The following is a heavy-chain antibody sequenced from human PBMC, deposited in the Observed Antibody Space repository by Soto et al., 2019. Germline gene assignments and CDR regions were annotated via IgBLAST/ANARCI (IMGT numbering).Heavy chain of an antibody. Sequence: EVQLLESGGGLVQPGGSLRLSCAASGFTFSSYAMSWVRQAPGKGLEWVSAISGSGGSTYYADSVKGRFTISRDNSKNTLYLQMNSLRAEDTAVYYCAKDHMTTVLNYYYYYGMDVWGQGTTVTVSS. D-gene: IGHD4-17*01. J-gene: IGHJ6*02. CDR1: GFTFSSYA. CDR3: AKDHMTTVLNYYYYYGMDV. CDR2: ISGSGGST. V-gene: IGHV3-23*01.